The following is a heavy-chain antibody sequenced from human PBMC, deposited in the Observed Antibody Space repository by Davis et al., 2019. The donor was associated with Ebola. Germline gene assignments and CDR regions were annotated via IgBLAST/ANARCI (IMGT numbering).Heavy chain of an antibody. V-gene: IGHV4-59*01. CDR1: GGSISSYY. CDR2: IYYSGST. J-gene: IGHJ6*02. CDR3: ARDLWYYGSGSYSHYYGMDV. D-gene: IGHD3-10*01. Sequence: GSLRLSCTVSGGSISSYYWSWIRQPPGKGLEWIGYIYYSGSTNYNPSLKSRVTISVDTSKNQFSLKLSSVTAADTAVYYCARDLWYYGSGSYSHYYGMDVWGQGTTVTVSS.